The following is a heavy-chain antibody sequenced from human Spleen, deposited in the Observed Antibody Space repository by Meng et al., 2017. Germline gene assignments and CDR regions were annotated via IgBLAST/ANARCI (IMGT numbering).Heavy chain of an antibody. D-gene: IGHD2-21*01. V-gene: IGHV1-69*01. J-gene: IGHJ4*02. CDR1: GCTFRSYA. Sequence: QGRRVQSGAEVKKPGSPVKVSCKASGCTFRSYAISWVRQAPGQGLEWMGGIIPIFGTANYAPKFQGRVTITTDASTSTAYMELSSLRSDDTAVYYCARAYGADYFDFWGQGTLVTVSS. CDR3: ARAYGADYFDF. CDR2: IIPIFGTA.